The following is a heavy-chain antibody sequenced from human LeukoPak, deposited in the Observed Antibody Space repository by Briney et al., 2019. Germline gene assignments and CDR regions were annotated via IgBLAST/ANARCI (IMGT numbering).Heavy chain of an antibody. J-gene: IGHJ4*02. D-gene: IGHD3-22*01. Sequence: SETLSLTCTVSGYSISSGYYWGWIRQPPGKGLEWIGSIYHSGSTYYNPSLKSRVTISVDTSKNQFSLKLSSVTAADTAVYYCAREYDSSGYYPPGGFDYWGQGTLVTVSS. V-gene: IGHV4-38-2*02. CDR3: AREYDSSGYYPPGGFDY. CDR1: GYSISSGYY. CDR2: IYHSGST.